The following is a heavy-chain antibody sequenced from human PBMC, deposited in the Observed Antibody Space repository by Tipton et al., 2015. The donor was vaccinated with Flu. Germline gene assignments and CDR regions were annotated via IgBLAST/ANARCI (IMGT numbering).Heavy chain of an antibody. Sequence: QLVQSGAEVKKPGASAKVSCKLSGYTFTSYGIRRLRQAPGLGLEWMGWISAYNGNINYAQKLQGRVTMTTDTSTSTAYMELRSLRSDDTALYYCAGGGSPTRSGGYYDYYGMDVWGQGTTVTVSS. J-gene: IGHJ6*02. CDR1: GYTFTSYG. CDR3: AGGGSPTRSGGYYDYYGMDV. V-gene: IGHV1-18*01. D-gene: IGHD6-19*01. CDR2: ISAYNGNI.